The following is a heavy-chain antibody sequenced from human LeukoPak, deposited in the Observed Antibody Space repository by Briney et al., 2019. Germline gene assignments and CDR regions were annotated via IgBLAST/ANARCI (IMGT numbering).Heavy chain of an antibody. CDR3: ARHTSIAAAANLDY. V-gene: IGHV5-51*01. CDR1: GYSFTSYW. Sequence: GESLKISCKGCGYSFTSYWIGWVRQMPGKGLEWMGIIYPGDSDTRYSPSFQGQVTISADKSISTAYLQWSGLKASDTAMYYCARHTSIAAAANLDYWGQGTLVTVSS. J-gene: IGHJ4*02. D-gene: IGHD6-13*01. CDR2: IYPGDSDT.